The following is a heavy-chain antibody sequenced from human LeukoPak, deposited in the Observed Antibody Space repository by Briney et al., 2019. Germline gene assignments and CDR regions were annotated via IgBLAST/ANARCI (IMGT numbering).Heavy chain of an antibody. D-gene: IGHD3-10*01. CDR3: ARGPYRSGGARLVLLWSGASPTFDY. Sequence: SETLYLTCAVYGGSFSGYYWSWIRQPPGKGLEWIGEINHSGSTNYNPSLKSRVTISVDTSKNQFSLKLSSVTAADTAVYYCARGPYRSGGARLVLLWSGASPTFDYWGQGTLVTVSS. J-gene: IGHJ4*02. CDR1: GGSFSGYY. CDR2: INHSGST. V-gene: IGHV4-34*01.